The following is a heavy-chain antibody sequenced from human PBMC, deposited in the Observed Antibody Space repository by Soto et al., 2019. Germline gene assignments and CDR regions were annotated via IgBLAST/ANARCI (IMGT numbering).Heavy chain of an antibody. D-gene: IGHD3-22*01. V-gene: IGHV1-69*06. Sequence: SVKVSCKASGGTFSSYAISWVRQAPGQGLEWMGGIIPIFGTANYAQKFQGRVTITADKSTSTAYMELSSLRSEDTAVYYCARASEYYYDSSGYRDAFDIWGQGTIVTVSS. J-gene: IGHJ3*02. CDR2: IIPIFGTA. CDR1: GGTFSSYA. CDR3: ARASEYYYDSSGYRDAFDI.